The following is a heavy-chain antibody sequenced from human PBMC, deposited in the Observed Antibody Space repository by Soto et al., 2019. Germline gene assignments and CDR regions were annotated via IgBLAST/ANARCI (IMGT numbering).Heavy chain of an antibody. D-gene: IGHD3-10*01. CDR1: GFTFSSYA. J-gene: IGHJ4*02. CDR3: AKGSTMVRGVILGFDY. V-gene: IGHV3-23*01. CDR2: ISGSGGST. Sequence: ESGGGLVQPGGSLRLSCAASGFTFSSYAMSWVRQAPGKGLEWVSAISGSGGSTYYADSVKGRFTISRDNSKNTLYLQMNSLRAEDTAVYYCAKGSTMVRGVILGFDYWGQGTLVTVSS.